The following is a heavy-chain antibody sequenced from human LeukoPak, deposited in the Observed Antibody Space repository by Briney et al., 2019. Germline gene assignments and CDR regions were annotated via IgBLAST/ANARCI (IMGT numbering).Heavy chain of an antibody. Sequence: PGRSLRLSCAASGFTFDDYAMHWVRQAPGKGLEWVSGISWSSGSIGYADSVKGRFTISRDNAKNSLYLQMNSLRAEDTALYYCAKDRAMVQGVIHDYWGQGTLVTVSS. J-gene: IGHJ4*02. CDR3: AKDRAMVQGVIHDY. V-gene: IGHV3-9*01. D-gene: IGHD3-10*01. CDR1: GFTFDDYA. CDR2: ISWSSGSI.